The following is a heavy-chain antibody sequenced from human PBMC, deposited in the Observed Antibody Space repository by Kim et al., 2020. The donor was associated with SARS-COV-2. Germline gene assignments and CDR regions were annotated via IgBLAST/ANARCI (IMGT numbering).Heavy chain of an antibody. Sequence: GGSLRLSCAASGFTVSSNYMSWVRQAPGKGLEWVSVIYSGGSTYYADSVKGRFTISRDNSKNTLYLQMNSLRAEDTAVYYCARGGRRGRFGELLEDYYYGMDVWGQGTTVTVSS. J-gene: IGHJ6*02. D-gene: IGHD3-10*01. CDR2: IYSGGST. CDR3: ARGGRRGRFGELLEDYYYGMDV. CDR1: GFTVSSNY. V-gene: IGHV3-53*01.